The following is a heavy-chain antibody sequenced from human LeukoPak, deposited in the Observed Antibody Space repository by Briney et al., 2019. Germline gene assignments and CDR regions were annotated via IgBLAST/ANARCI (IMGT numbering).Heavy chain of an antibody. V-gene: IGHV4-39*01. Sequence: SETLSLTCTVSGGSISSSSYYWGWIRQPPGKGLEWIGSIYYSGSTYYNPSLKSRVTISVDTSKNQFSLKLSSVTAADTAVYYCARVGSGEGFDYWGQGTLVTVSS. D-gene: IGHD3-3*01. CDR1: GGSISSSSYY. CDR2: IYYSGST. CDR3: ARVGSGEGFDY. J-gene: IGHJ4*02.